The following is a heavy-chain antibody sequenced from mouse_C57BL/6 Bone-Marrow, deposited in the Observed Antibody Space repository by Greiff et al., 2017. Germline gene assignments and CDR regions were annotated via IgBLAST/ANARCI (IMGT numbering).Heavy chain of an antibody. CDR2: IYPGSGST. Sequence: QVQLQQPGAELVKPGASVKMSCKASGYTFTSYWITWVKQRPGQGLEWIGDIYPGSGSTTYNEKFKSKATLTVDTSSSTAYMHLSSLTSEDSAVYYCASHSSGLDYWGQGTTLTVSS. V-gene: IGHV1-55*01. CDR1: GYTFTSYW. CDR3: ASHSSGLDY. J-gene: IGHJ2*01. D-gene: IGHD3-2*02.